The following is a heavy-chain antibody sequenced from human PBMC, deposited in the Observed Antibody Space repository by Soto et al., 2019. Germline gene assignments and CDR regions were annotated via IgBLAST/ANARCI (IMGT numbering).Heavy chain of an antibody. D-gene: IGHD1-26*01. Sequence: SETLSLTCTVSGGSISNYYWSWIRQPPGKGLEWNGYIYYSGSTNYNPSLKSRVTISVDTSKNQFSLKLSSVTAADTAVYYCARDQNGSPHFDFWGQGTLVTVSS. CDR2: IYYSGST. CDR3: ARDQNGSPHFDF. CDR1: GGSISNYY. V-gene: IGHV4-59*01. J-gene: IGHJ4*02.